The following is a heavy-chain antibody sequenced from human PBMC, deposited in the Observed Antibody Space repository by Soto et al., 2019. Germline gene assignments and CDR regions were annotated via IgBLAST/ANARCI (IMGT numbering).Heavy chain of an antibody. Sequence: PGGSLRLSFTGSGFSSGVYAMRWVRQAPGKGLEWVGFIRSKAYGGTTEYAASVKGRFTISRDDSKNFAYLQMDSLKTEDAAVYYCTRRTEFFVRFYYYAMDVWGQGTTVTVSS. D-gene: IGHD3-3*01. V-gene: IGHV3-49*04. CDR3: TRRTEFFVRFYYYAMDV. CDR2: IRSKAYGGTT. CDR1: GFSSGVYA. J-gene: IGHJ6*02.